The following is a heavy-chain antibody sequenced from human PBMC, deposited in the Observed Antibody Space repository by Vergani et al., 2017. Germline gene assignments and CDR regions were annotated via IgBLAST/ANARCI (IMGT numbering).Heavy chain of an antibody. J-gene: IGHJ2*01. D-gene: IGHD5/OR15-5a*01. Sequence: QVQLVESGGGVVQPGRSLRLSCAASGFTFSSYAIHWVRQAPGKGLEWVAVISYDGSNKYYADSVKGRFTVSRDNSKNRLYLQMNSLRAEDTAVYCCARDQRMGSTFYCEFDLWGRGTLVTVSS. CDR3: ARDQRMGSTFYCEFDL. CDR1: GFTFSSYA. CDR2: ISYDGSNK. V-gene: IGHV3-30*04.